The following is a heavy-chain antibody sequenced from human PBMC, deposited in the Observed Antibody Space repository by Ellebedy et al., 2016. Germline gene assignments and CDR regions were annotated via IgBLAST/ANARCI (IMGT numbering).Heavy chain of an antibody. J-gene: IGHJ4*02. Sequence: SETLSLXXTVSGGSISRSSYYWGWIRQPPGKGLEWIGYIFYSGNTYYNPSLKSRVTISVDTSKNQFSLRLSSVTAADTAVYYCARGGGNSPVSDFDYWGQGTLVTVSS. D-gene: IGHD1-7*01. CDR2: IFYSGNT. CDR1: GGSISRSSYY. CDR3: ARGGGNSPVSDFDY. V-gene: IGHV4-39*07.